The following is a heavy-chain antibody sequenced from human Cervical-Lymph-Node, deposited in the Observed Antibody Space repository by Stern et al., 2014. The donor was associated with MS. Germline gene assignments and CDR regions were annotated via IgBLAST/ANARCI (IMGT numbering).Heavy chain of an antibody. CDR1: GYTFTSYW. J-gene: IGHJ4*02. Sequence: VQLGQSGPEVKRPGESLKISCQASGYTFTSYWIGWVRQMPGKGLEWIAIIFPGGSDMRYSPSFQGQVTISADKSSSTAYLQWNNLKASDTAIYYCARQRYFDYWGQGTLVTVSS. CDR3: ARQRYFDY. V-gene: IGHV5-51*01. CDR2: IFPGGSDM.